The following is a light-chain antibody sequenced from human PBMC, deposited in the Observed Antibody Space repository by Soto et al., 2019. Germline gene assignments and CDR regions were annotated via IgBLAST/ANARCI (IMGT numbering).Light chain of an antibody. CDR1: QSVTSNY. CDR2: GAS. Sequence: EVVLTQSPGTLSLSPGERATLSCRATQSVTSNYLAWYQQKPGQAPRLLIYGASSRASDIPARFSGSGSGTDFTITISRLEPEDFALYYCQQYVTFPLTFGHGTKLEIK. V-gene: IGKV3-20*01. CDR3: QQYVTFPLT. J-gene: IGKJ2*01.